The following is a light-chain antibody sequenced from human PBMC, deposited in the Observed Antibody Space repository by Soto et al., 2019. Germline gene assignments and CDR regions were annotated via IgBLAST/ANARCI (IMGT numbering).Light chain of an antibody. CDR2: EVV. J-gene: IGLJ1*01. CDR1: KSDIGGYGY. Sequence: QSALTQPPSASGSPGQSVTISCTGTKSDIGGYGYVSWYQQHPGKAPKLMIYEVVNRPSGVSNRFSGSKSGNTASLTISGLQAEDEADYYCSSYTSSSTYVFGTGTKLTVL. V-gene: IGLV2-14*01. CDR3: SSYTSSSTYV.